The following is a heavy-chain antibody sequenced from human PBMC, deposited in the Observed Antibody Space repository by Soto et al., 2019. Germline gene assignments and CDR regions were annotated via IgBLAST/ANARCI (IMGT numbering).Heavy chain of an antibody. CDR2: IYYSGST. D-gene: IGHD6-25*01. CDR3: ASAWYRAGYNGGYHDH. V-gene: IGHV4-30-4*01. J-gene: IGHJ4*02. Sequence: PSETLSLTCTVSGGSISSGDYYWSVIRHPPLKGLECIGYIYYSGSTYYNPDLKSRVTISVDTSKNQFSLKLYSVTAADTAVYYCASAWYRAGYNGGYHDHWGKGTQVTASS. CDR1: GGSISSGDYY.